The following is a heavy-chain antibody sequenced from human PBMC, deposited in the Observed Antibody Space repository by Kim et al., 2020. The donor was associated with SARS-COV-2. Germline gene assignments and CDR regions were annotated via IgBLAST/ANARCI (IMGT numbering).Heavy chain of an antibody. CDR1: GFTFGDYA. D-gene: IGHD6-13*01. CDR3: AKVAPAAAGPWDFDY. J-gene: IGHJ4*02. Sequence: GGSLRLSCAASGFTFGDYAMHWVRQAPGKGLEWVSGISWNSGSIGYADSVKGRFTISRDNAKNSLYLQMNSLRAEDTALYYCAKVAPAAAGPWDFDYWGQGTLVTVSS. CDR2: ISWNSGSI. V-gene: IGHV3-9*01.